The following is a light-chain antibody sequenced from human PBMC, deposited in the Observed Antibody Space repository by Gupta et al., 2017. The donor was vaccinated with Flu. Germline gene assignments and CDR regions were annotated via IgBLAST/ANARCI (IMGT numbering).Light chain of an antibody. J-gene: IGKJ1*01. CDR2: GAS. CDR1: QSVARPY. V-gene: IGKV3-20*01. Sequence: EIVLTQSPGTLSLSPGERVTVSCRASQSVARPYVAWYQQKPGQAPRLLIYGASSRATGVPDRFNGSGSGTDFTLTISRLEPEDFAMYYWLHDCSSHGFGQGTKVVIK. CDR3: LHDCSSHG.